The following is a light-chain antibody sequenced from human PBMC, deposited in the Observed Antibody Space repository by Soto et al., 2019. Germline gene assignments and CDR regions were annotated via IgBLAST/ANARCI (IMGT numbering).Light chain of an antibody. Sequence: DIQMTQSPSSLSASVGDRVTITCRASQSISSYLHWYQQKPGKAPKLLIYAASSLQSGVPSRFSGSGSGTDFTLTISSLQPEDFAVYYCQQDYNLPPWTFGQGTKVDIK. CDR2: AAS. J-gene: IGKJ1*01. CDR1: QSISSY. V-gene: IGKV1-39*02. CDR3: QQDYNLPPWT.